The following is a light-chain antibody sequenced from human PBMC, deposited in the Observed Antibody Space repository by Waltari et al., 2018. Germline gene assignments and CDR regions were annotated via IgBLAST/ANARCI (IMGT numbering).Light chain of an antibody. CDR3: QQSYSTLFT. Sequence: DIQMTQSPSSLSASVGDRVTITCRASQSISSYLNLYQQKPGKAPKLLIYAACSLQSGVPSRFSGSGSGTDFTLTISSLQPEYFATYYCQQSYSTLFTFGPGTKVDIK. V-gene: IGKV1-39*01. CDR2: AAC. CDR1: QSISSY. J-gene: IGKJ3*01.